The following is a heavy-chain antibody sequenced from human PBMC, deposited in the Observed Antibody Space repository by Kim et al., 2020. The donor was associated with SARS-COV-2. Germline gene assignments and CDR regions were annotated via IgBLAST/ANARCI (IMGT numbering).Heavy chain of an antibody. CDR2: IKQDGSEK. J-gene: IGHJ4*02. V-gene: IGHV3-7*01. CDR3: ARAPAYYYDSSGYSVY. CDR1: GFTFSSYW. Sequence: GGSLRLSCAASGFTFSSYWMSWVRQAPGKGLEWVANIKQDGSEKYYVDSVKGRFTISRDNAKNSLYLQMNSLRAEDTAVYYCARAPAYYYDSSGYSVYWGQGTLVTVSS. D-gene: IGHD3-22*01.